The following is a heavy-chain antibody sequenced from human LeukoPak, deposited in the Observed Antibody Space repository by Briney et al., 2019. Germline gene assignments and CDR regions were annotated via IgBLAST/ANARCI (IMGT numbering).Heavy chain of an antibody. CDR1: GFTFGSFA. CDR3: GKTTAGYSSGQKPAWPVDY. Sequence: GGSLRLSCEASGFTFGSFAMYWVREAPGKGLEGIAGFFGSGGSPHYADSVKGRFTISRDNFQNTVYLQINSLRAEDTAVYYCGKTTAGYSSGQKPAWPVDYWGPGTLVTVSS. D-gene: IGHD5-18*01. V-gene: IGHV3-23*01. CDR2: FFGSGGSP. J-gene: IGHJ4*02.